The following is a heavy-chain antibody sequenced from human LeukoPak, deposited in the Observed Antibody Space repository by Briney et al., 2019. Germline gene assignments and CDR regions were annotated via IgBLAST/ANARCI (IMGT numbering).Heavy chain of an antibody. CDR2: ICGSGGST. J-gene: IGHJ4*02. D-gene: IGHD2-2*01. Sequence: GGSLRLSCAASGFTFSSYAMSWVRQAPGKGLEWVSAICGSGGSTYYADSVKGRFTISRDNSKNTLYLQMNRLRAEDTAVYYCAKDSWGNCSSTSCYRPVDYWGQGTLVTVSS. V-gene: IGHV3-23*01. CDR1: GFTFSSYA. CDR3: AKDSWGNCSSTSCYRPVDY.